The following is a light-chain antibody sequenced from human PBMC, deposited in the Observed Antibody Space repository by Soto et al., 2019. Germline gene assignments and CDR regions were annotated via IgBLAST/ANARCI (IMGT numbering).Light chain of an antibody. V-gene: IGKV3-15*01. J-gene: IGKJ4*01. CDR3: QQYDSWPPT. CDR2: GAS. CDR1: QSIRNK. Sequence: EIVMTQSPATVSVSPVERAALSCMASQSIRNKLAWYQQRPGQAPTLLIYGASTRATGVPATFRGSGSGTEFTLTINGLQSEDFALYWCQQYDSWPPTFGGGTKVDIK.